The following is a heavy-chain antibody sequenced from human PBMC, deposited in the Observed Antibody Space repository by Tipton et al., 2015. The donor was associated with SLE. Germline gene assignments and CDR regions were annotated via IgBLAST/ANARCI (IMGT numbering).Heavy chain of an antibody. Sequence: TLSLTCTVSGGSIRSHYWSWIRQPPGKGLEWIGYIYYGGSTNYNPSLKSRVTISVDTSKNQFSLKLSSVTAADTAVYYCARGELGIGGAFDYWGQGTLVTVSS. J-gene: IGHJ4*02. CDR2: IYYGGST. V-gene: IGHV4-59*11. CDR3: ARGELGIGGAFDY. CDR1: GGSIRSHY. D-gene: IGHD7-27*01.